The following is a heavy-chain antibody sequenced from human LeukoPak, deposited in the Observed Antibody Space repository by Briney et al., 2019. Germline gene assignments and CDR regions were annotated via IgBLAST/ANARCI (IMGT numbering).Heavy chain of an antibody. CDR1: GFTFSSYS. CDR2: ISSSSSYI. J-gene: IGHJ4*02. V-gene: IGHV3-21*06. Sequence: PGGSLRLSCAASGFTFSSYSMNWVRQAPGKGLEWVSSISSSSSYIYYADSVKGRFTISRDNAKNTLYLLVDSLRAEDTAVYYCARGSYWGGDYWGQGTLVTVSS. CDR3: ARGSYWGGDY. D-gene: IGHD1-26*01.